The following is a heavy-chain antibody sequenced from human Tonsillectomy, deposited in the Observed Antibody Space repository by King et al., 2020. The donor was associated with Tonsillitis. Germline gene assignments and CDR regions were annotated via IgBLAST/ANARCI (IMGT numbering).Heavy chain of an antibody. CDR2: SIPILGIA. CDR1: GGTFSSYA. D-gene: IGHD4-17*01. V-gene: IGHV1-69*09. J-gene: IGHJ4*02. CDR3: ARDGGDYGDYSF. Sequence: QLVQSGAEVKKPGSSVKVSCKASGGTFSSYAISWVRQAPGQGLEWMGRSIPILGIANYAQKCQGRVTITADKSTSTAYMELSSLRSEDTAVYYCARDGGDYGDYSFWGQGTLVTVSS.